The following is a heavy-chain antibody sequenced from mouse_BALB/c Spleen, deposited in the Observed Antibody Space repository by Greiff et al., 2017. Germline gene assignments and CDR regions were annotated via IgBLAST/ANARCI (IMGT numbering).Heavy chain of an antibody. CDR1: GFTFSDYY. D-gene: IGHD2-3*01. V-gene: IGHV5-4*02. CDR2: ISDGGSYT. Sequence: EVMLVESGGGLVKPGGSLKLSCAASGFTFSDYYMYWVRQTPEKRLEWVATISDGGSYTYYPDSVKGRFTISRDNAKNNLYLQMSSLKSEDTAMYYCAREGGYSYFDYWGQGTTLTVSS. J-gene: IGHJ2*01. CDR3: AREGGYSYFDY.